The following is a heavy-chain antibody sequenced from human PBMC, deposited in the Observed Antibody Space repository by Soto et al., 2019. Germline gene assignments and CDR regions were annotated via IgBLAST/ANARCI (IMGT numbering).Heavy chain of an antibody. CDR3: VVDTSGLLDY. D-gene: IGHD3-22*01. J-gene: IGHJ4*02. CDR2: IWYDGNKK. V-gene: IGHV3-33*03. CDR1: GFTFSSNG. Sequence: PGGCMRRSCAASGFTFSSNGMHWGRQAQGKGLEWVAVIWYDGNKKYYGDSVRGRFPISRDNSKHTLYLEMNSLRAEDTAVYYCVVDTSGLLDYWGQGT.